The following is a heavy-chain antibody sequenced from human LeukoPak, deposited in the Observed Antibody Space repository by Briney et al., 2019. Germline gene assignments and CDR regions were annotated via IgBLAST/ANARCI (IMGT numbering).Heavy chain of an antibody. CDR1: GYTFTGYY. D-gene: IGHD3-22*01. Sequence: ASVKVSCKASGYTFTGYYMHWVRQAPGQGLEWIGRINPNSGGTNYAQKFQGRVTMTRDTAIRTAYMELSRLRSDDTAVYYCARTGDYDSSGYDFDYWGQGTLVTVSS. V-gene: IGHV1-2*06. J-gene: IGHJ4*02. CDR2: INPNSGGT. CDR3: ARTGDYDSSGYDFDY.